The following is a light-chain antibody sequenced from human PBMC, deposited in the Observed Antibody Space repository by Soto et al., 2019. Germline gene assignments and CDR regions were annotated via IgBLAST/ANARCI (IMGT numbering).Light chain of an antibody. CDR2: DVS. CDR3: SSYTRSSSLYVV. J-gene: IGLJ2*01. Sequence: QSALTQPASVSGSPGQSITISCTGTSSDVGGYNYVSWYQQNPGKAPKLMIYDVSNRPSGVSNRFSGSKSGNTASLTISGLPAEDEADYYCSSYTRSSSLYVVFAGGTKLTVL. CDR1: SSDVGGYNY. V-gene: IGLV2-14*01.